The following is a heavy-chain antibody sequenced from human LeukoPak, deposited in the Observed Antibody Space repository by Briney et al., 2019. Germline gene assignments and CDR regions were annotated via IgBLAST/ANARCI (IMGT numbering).Heavy chain of an antibody. CDR1: GFTFSSYE. Sequence: GSLRLSCAASGFTFSSYEMNWVRQPPGKGLEWIGNVFDSGSTHYNPSLKSRVTISVDTSKNQFSLRLSSVTAADTAVYYCARHTRPGHSGYENAFDIWGQGTMVTVSS. J-gene: IGHJ3*02. D-gene: IGHD5-12*01. CDR2: VFDSGST. CDR3: ARHTRPGHSGYENAFDI. V-gene: IGHV4-39*01.